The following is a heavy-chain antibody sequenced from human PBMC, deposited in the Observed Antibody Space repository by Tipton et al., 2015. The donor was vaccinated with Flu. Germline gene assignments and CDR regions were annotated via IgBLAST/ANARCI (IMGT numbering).Heavy chain of an antibody. Sequence: SLRLSCAASGFTFSSYSMNWVRQAPGKGLEWVSSISSSSSYIYYADSVKGRFAISRDNAKNSLYLQMNSLRAEDTAVYYCATTYCGGDCYFLGWGQGTLVTVSS. CDR1: GFTFSSYS. J-gene: IGHJ4*02. D-gene: IGHD2-21*01. CDR2: ISSSSSYI. V-gene: IGHV3-21*01. CDR3: ATTYCGGDCYFLG.